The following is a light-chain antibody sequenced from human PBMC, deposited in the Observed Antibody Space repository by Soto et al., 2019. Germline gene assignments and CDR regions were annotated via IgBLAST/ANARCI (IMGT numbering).Light chain of an antibody. Sequence: DLPMTQSPSSVSASVGDRVTITCWASQGVSTWLAWYQQKPGKAPNLLIYTASSLQSGVPSRFSGSGSGTDFTLTISSLQPEDFATYYCQQTTTFPLTFGGGTKVEI. J-gene: IGKJ4*01. V-gene: IGKV1D-12*01. CDR3: QQTTTFPLT. CDR1: QGVSTW. CDR2: TAS.